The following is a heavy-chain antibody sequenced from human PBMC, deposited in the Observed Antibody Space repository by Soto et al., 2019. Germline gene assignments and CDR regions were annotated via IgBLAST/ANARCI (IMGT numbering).Heavy chain of an antibody. CDR2: INPNGGST. V-gene: IGHV1-46*01. CDR3: ARGLYSGDK. Sequence: QVRLVQSGAEVKKPGASVKVSCKASGYTFTNYYIHWVRQAPGQGLEWMAIINPNGGSTNCAQEFQGRITLTRDTSTSRVYMDLSSLPSEDTAVYYCARGLYSGDKWGQGALVTVSS. J-gene: IGHJ4*02. D-gene: IGHD2-21*01. CDR1: GYTFTNYY.